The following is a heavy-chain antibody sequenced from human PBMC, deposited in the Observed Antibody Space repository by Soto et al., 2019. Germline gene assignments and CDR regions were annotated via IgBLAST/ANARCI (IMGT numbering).Heavy chain of an antibody. V-gene: IGHV1-2*04. CDR2: INPKSGGT. D-gene: IGHD2-8*01. Sequence: ASVKVSCKASGYSFTDYHIHWVRQAPGQGLEWLGRINPKSGGTSTAQKFQGWVTMTRDRSISTVYVELTRLRSDDTAVYFCARGHSTDCSNGVCSFFYNHEMDVWGQGTTVTVSS. CDR1: GYSFTDYH. J-gene: IGHJ6*02. CDR3: ARGHSTDCSNGVCSFFYNHEMDV.